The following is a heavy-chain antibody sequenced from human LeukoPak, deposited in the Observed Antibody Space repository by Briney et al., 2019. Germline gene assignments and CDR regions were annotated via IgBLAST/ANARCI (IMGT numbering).Heavy chain of an antibody. CDR2: INHSGST. CDR1: GGSFSGYY. CDR3: AREGWQWLVHAFDI. V-gene: IGHV4-34*01. D-gene: IGHD6-19*01. Sequence: SETLSLTCAVYGGSFSGYYWSWIRQPPGKGLEWIGEINHSGSTNYNPSLKSRVTISVDTSKNQFPLKLSSVTAADTAVYYCAREGWQWLVHAFDIWGQGTMVTVSS. J-gene: IGHJ3*02.